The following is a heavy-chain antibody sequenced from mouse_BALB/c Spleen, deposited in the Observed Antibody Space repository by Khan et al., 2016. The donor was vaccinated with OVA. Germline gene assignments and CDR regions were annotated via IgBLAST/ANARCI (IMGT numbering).Heavy chain of an antibody. CDR3: ARGYFGNYEFAY. CDR1: GYTFTNYW. D-gene: IGHD2-1*01. V-gene: IGHV1S132*01. J-gene: IGHJ3*01. CDR2: IFPGTGTT. Sequence: QVQLQQSGAEVVKPGASVNLSCKTSGYTFTNYWIQWVKQRPGQGLGWIGEIFPGTGTTYDNENFKDKATLTIDTSSTTAYMQLSSLTSEDSAVYFCARGYFGNYEFAYWGQGTLVTVSA.